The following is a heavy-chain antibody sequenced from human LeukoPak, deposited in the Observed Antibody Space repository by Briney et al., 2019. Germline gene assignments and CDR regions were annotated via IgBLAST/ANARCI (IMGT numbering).Heavy chain of an antibody. CDR1: GFTFSNYA. CDR2: IIGSGDTK. J-gene: IGHJ4*02. CDR3: AKGGYDYVEIGYFDY. V-gene: IGHV3-23*01. D-gene: IGHD5-12*01. Sequence: GGSLRLSCAASGFTFSNYAMNWVRQAPGKGLEWVSVIIGSGDTKYYADSVKDRFTISRDKSKNTLYLQMNSLTAEDTAVYYCAKGGYDYVEIGYFDYWGQGTLVTVSS.